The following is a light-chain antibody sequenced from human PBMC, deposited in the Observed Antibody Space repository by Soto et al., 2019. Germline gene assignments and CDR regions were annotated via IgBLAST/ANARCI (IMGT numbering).Light chain of an antibody. CDR3: SSYTTSSTRV. J-gene: IGLJ1*01. Sequence: QSVLTQPASVSGSPGQSISISFSVSISDLGIYNYVSWYQQHPGKVPKLIIFEVTNRPSGVSNRFSGSKSGNTASLTISGLQAEDEADYYCSSYTTSSTRVFGTGTKVTVL. V-gene: IGLV2-14*01. CDR1: ISDLGIYNY. CDR2: EVT.